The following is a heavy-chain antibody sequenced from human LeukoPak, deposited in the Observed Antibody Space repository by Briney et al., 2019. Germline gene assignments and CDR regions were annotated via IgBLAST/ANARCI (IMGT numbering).Heavy chain of an antibody. CDR1: GFTFSTYW. Sequence: GGSLRLSCAASGFTFSTYWMSWVRQAPGTGLEWVASIKQDGSEKSYVDSVTGRFTISRDNAKNSLYLQMNSLRAEDTAVYYCARGGYQLLWYWGQGTLVTVSS. CDR3: ARGGYQLLWY. J-gene: IGHJ4*02. CDR2: IKQDGSEK. D-gene: IGHD2-2*01. V-gene: IGHV3-7*04.